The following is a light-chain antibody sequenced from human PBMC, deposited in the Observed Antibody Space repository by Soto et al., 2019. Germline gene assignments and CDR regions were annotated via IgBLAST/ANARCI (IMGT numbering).Light chain of an antibody. CDR1: QSIGNW. CDR2: RGS. CDR3: QQFNIYPYT. V-gene: IGKV1-5*03. Sequence: DIQMTQSPSTLSASVGDTVTITCRASQSIGNWMAWYQQTPGKAPNLLIYRGSSLQSGVPSRFSGSGSGTEFTLTIVSLQPDDFAVYYCQQFNIYPYTFCRGTKLQIK. J-gene: IGKJ2*01.